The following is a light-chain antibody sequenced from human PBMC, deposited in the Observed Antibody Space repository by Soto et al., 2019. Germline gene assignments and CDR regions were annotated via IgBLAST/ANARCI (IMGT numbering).Light chain of an antibody. CDR2: DAS. J-gene: IGKJ4*01. Sequence: EIVLTQSPATLSLSPGERATLSCRASQSVSSDLAWYQQKPGQAPRLLIYDASNRATGIPARFSGSGSGTDFTLTISSLEPEDFAVYYCQQRSNWLLTFGGGTKVDI. CDR1: QSVSSD. V-gene: IGKV3-11*01. CDR3: QQRSNWLLT.